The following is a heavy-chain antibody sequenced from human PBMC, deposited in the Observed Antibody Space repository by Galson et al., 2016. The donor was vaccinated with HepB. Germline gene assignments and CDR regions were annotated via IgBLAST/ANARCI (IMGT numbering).Heavy chain of an antibody. D-gene: IGHD3-10*01. CDR2: INPSGWSS. J-gene: IGHJ6*02. Sequence: SLRLSCAASGFTFATYAMTWVRQAPGKGLEWVSSINPSGWSSHNADSVKGRFTTSRDNSKFTLYLQMSSLKAEDTAVYYCARHLRVGSGSHRDVFDIWGQGTTVTVSS. CDR3: ARHLRVGSGSHRDVFDI. V-gene: IGHV3-23*01. CDR1: GFTFATYA.